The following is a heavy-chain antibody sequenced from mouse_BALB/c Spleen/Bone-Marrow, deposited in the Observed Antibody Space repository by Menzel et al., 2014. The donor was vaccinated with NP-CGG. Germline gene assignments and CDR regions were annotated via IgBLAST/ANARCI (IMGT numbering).Heavy chain of an antibody. Sequence: EVKVVESGPELVKPGASVKMSCKASGYTFTSYVMHWVKQKPGQGLEWIGYINPYNDGTKYNEKFKGKATLTSDESSSTAYMELSSLTSEDSAVYYCARGGYGNVYYAMDYWGQGTSVTVSS. CDR2: INPYNDGT. CDR1: GYTFTSYV. D-gene: IGHD2-10*02. V-gene: IGHV1-14*01. CDR3: ARGGYGNVYYAMDY. J-gene: IGHJ4*01.